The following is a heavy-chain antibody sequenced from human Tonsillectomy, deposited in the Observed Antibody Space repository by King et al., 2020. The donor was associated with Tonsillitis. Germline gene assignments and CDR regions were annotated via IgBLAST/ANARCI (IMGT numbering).Heavy chain of an antibody. CDR3: ARDRIVVVPAATTYYYYGMDV. Sequence: QVQLVEYGGGLVKPGGSLRLSCAASGFTFSDYYMSWIRQAPGKGLEWVSYISSSGSTIYYADSVKGRFTISRDNAKNSLYLQMNSLRAEETAVYYCARDRIVVVPAATTYYYYGMDVWGQGTTVTVSS. V-gene: IGHV3-11*01. D-gene: IGHD2-2*01. CDR2: ISSSGSTI. CDR1: GFTFSDYY. J-gene: IGHJ6*02.